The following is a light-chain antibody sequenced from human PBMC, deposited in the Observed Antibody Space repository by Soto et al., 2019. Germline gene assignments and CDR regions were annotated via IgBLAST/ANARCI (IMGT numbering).Light chain of an antibody. V-gene: IGKV3-15*01. CDR2: GAT. Sequence: ETVRTQSPASLSVSLGERATLSYRASPSVSILLAWYHQTTGQAPRLLIHGATTRATGIPARFSGCGSGTEFTLTISSLQSEDFAVYYCQQSNNWPRTFGQGTKVDIK. CDR1: PSVSIL. CDR3: QQSNNWPRT. J-gene: IGKJ1*01.